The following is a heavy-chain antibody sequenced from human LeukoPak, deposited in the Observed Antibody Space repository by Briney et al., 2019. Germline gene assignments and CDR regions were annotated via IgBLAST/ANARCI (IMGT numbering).Heavy chain of an antibody. V-gene: IGHV3-66*01. CDR3: ASNSWSSEYFHY. J-gene: IGHJ1*01. CDR1: GFTVSDNY. Sequence: PGGSLRLSCAASGFTVSDNYMSWVRQAPGKGLEWVSVFYSGGSTRYADSVKGRFTISRDNSKNTLYFQLNSLRAEDTAVYFCASNSWSSEYFHYWGQGTLVTVSS. D-gene: IGHD6-13*01. CDR2: FYSGGST.